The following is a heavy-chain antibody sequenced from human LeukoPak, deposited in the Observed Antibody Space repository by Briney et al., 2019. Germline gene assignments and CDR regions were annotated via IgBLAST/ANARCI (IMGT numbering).Heavy chain of an antibody. CDR1: GFTFSSYS. V-gene: IGHV3-48*01. CDR3: ARGFAVTTRSFDY. D-gene: IGHD4-17*01. Sequence: GGSLRLSCAASGFTFSSYSMNWVRQAPGKGLEWVSYISSSSSTIYYADSVKGRFTISRDNAKNSLYLQMNSLRAEDTAVYYCARGFAVTTRSFDYWGQGTLVTVSS. CDR2: ISSSSSTI. J-gene: IGHJ4*02.